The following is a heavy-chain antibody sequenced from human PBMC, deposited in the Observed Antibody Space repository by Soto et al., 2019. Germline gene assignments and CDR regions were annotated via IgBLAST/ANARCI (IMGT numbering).Heavy chain of an antibody. D-gene: IGHD6-6*01. CDR2: INPKTGDT. CDR3: VTGDHLVR. Sequence: ASVKVSCKTSGYTFTGYYLNWVRQAPGRGLEWVGWINPKTGDTNNAQKFQGRVTMTTDTSISTGYMEMSGLKSDDTAVYYCVTGDHLVRWGQGTRVTVSS. V-gene: IGHV1-2*02. J-gene: IGHJ4*02. CDR1: GYTFTGYY.